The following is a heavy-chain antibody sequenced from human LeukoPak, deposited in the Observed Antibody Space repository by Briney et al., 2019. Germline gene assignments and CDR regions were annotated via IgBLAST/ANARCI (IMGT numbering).Heavy chain of an antibody. Sequence: ASVKVSCKASGYTFTGYYIHWVRQAPGQGLEWMGWINPGSGGTNYAQKFQGRVTMTRDTSISTAYMELSRLISDDTAVYYCARDVGEYCSSTNCYASHCWGQGTLITVSS. CDR2: INPGSGGT. CDR3: ARDVGEYCSSTNCYASHC. D-gene: IGHD2-2*01. J-gene: IGHJ4*02. CDR1: GYTFTGYY. V-gene: IGHV1-2*02.